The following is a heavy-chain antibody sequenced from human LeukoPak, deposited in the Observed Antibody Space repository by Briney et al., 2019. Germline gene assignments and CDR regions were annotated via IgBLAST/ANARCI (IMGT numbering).Heavy chain of an antibody. CDR1: GGSFSGYY. J-gene: IGHJ5*02. V-gene: IGHV4-34*01. Sequence: SSETLSLTCAVYGGSFSGYYWSWIRQPPGKGLEWIGEINHSGSTNYNPSLKSQVTISVDTSKNQFSLKLSSVTAADTAVYYCARGRALAVAGKDGWFDPWGQGTLVTVSS. D-gene: IGHD6-19*01. CDR3: ARGRALAVAGKDGWFDP. CDR2: INHSGST.